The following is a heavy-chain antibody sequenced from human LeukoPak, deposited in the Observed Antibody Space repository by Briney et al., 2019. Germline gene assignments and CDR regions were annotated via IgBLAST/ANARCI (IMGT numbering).Heavy chain of an antibody. Sequence: GGSLRLSCAPSGFTFSDYYMSWIRQAPGKGLEWGSYISSSGSTIYYADSVKGRFTISRDNAKNSLYLQMNSLRAEDTAVYYCATQRVTTSSRRTGAFDIWGQGTMVTVSS. D-gene: IGHD4-11*01. CDR3: ATQRVTTSSRRTGAFDI. V-gene: IGHV3-11*01. CDR2: ISSSGSTI. J-gene: IGHJ3*02. CDR1: GFTFSDYY.